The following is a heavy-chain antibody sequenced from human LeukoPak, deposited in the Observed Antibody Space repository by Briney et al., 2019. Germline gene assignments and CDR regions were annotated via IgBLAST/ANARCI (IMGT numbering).Heavy chain of an antibody. Sequence: GGSLRVSCAASGFTFTTYWMNWVRQAPGKGLEWVASIKQDGSEKQYVDSVNGRFTISRDNAKNSLYLYMSSLRVEDTAVYYCARDHFVDGSNSRIFFASWGQGTLVTVSS. D-gene: IGHD5-24*01. CDR3: ARDHFVDGSNSRIFFAS. V-gene: IGHV3-7*01. J-gene: IGHJ4*02. CDR2: IKQDGSEK. CDR1: GFTFTTYW.